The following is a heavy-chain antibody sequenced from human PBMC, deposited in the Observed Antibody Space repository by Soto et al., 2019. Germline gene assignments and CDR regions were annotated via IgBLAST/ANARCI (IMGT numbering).Heavy chain of an antibody. Sequence: QVQLVQSGAEVKKPGSSVKVSCKASGGTFSSYAISWVRQAPGQGLEWMGGIIPIFGTANYAQKFQGRVTITADKSTSTAYMELRSLRSENTAVYYCARDSRGQFGAYYYYGMDVWGQGTTVTVSS. CDR2: IIPIFGTA. V-gene: IGHV1-69*06. D-gene: IGHD3-16*01. CDR1: GGTFSSYA. J-gene: IGHJ6*02. CDR3: ARDSRGQFGAYYYYGMDV.